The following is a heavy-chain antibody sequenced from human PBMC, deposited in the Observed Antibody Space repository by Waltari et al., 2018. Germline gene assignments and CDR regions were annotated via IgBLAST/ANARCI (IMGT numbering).Heavy chain of an antibody. Sequence: QVQLQASGPGLVKPSETLSLTCTVSGGSISSYYWSWIRQPPGKGLEWIGYIYYSGSTNYNPSLKSRVTISVDTSKNQFSLKLSSVTAADTAVYYCARGCSGGSCSYYYYYYMDVWGKGTTVTVSS. J-gene: IGHJ6*03. V-gene: IGHV4-59*01. CDR1: GGSISSYY. CDR3: ARGCSGGSCSYYYYYYMDV. D-gene: IGHD2-15*01. CDR2: IYYSGST.